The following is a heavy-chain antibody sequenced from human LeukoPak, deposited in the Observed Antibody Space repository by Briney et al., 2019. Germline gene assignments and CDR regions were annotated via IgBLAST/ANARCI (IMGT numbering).Heavy chain of an antibody. D-gene: IGHD3-22*01. J-gene: IGHJ1*01. CDR3: ARPRGGYDSSGYSADFQH. Sequence: GGSLRLSCAASGFTFSSYWMSWVRQAPGKGLEWVANIKQDGSEKYFVDSVKGRFTISRDNAKNSLYLQTNSLRAEDTAVYYCARPRGGYDSSGYSADFQHWGQGTLVTVSS. CDR1: GFTFSSYW. V-gene: IGHV3-7*01. CDR2: IKQDGSEK.